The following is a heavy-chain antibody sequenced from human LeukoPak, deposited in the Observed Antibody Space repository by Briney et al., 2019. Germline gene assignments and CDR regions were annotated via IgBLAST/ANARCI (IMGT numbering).Heavy chain of an antibody. J-gene: IGHJ4*02. CDR3: AREKLERRPFIIEYYFDY. D-gene: IGHD1-1*01. Sequence: ASVKVSCKASGYTFTSYAMHWVRQAPGQRLEWMGWINAGNGNTKYSQKFQGRVTITRDTSASTAYMELSSLGSEDTAVYYCAREKLERRPFIIEYYFDYWGQGTLVTVSS. CDR1: GYTFTSYA. CDR2: INAGNGNT. V-gene: IGHV1-3*01.